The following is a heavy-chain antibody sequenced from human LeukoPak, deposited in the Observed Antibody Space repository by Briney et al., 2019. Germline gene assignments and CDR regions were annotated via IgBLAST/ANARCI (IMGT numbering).Heavy chain of an antibody. CDR2: ISYDGSNK. CDR1: GFTFSSYG. J-gene: IGHJ4*02. Sequence: GGSLRLSCAASGFTFSSYGMHWVRQAPGKGLEWVAVISYDGSNKYYADSVKGRFTISRDNSKNTLYLQMNSLRAEDTAVYYCAKDGVLKVDTAILWGQGTLVTVSS. D-gene: IGHD5-18*01. CDR3: AKDGVLKVDTAIL. V-gene: IGHV3-30*18.